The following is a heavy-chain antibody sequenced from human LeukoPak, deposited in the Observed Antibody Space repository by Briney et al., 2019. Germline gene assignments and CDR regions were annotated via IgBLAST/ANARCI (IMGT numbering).Heavy chain of an antibody. CDR1: GGTFSSYA. Sequence: ASVKVSCKASGGTFSSYAISWVRQAPGQGLEWMGWINPNSGGTNYAQKFQGRVTMTRDTSISTAYMELSRLRSDDTAVYYCARDKLLWFGELLFNWFDPWGQGTLVTVSS. CDR2: INPNSGGT. V-gene: IGHV1-2*02. J-gene: IGHJ5*02. D-gene: IGHD3-10*01. CDR3: ARDKLLWFGELLFNWFDP.